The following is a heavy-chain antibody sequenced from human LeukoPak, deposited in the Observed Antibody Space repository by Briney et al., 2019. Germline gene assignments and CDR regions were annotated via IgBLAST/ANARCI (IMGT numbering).Heavy chain of an antibody. D-gene: IGHD6-19*01. V-gene: IGHV4-59*12. CDR3: ARGSLRAVAGYYFDY. J-gene: IGHJ4*02. CDR2: IYYSGST. Sequence: SETLSLTCTVSGGSISSYYWSWIRQPPGKGLEWIGYIYYSGSTNYNPSLKSRVTMSVDTSKNQFSLKLSSVTAADTAVYYCARGSLRAVAGYYFDYWGQGTLVTVSS. CDR1: GGSISSYY.